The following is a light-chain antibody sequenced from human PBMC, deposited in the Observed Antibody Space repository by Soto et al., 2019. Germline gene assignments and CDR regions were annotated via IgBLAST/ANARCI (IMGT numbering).Light chain of an antibody. CDR3: QQRHMWPIT. CDR2: DAY. J-gene: IGKJ5*01. CDR1: QSFRGL. V-gene: IGKV3-11*01. Sequence: EVVCTQSPVTLSLSPGERATLSCRASQSFRGLLAWYQQKPGQAPRLLIYDAYNRATGIPPRFSGSGSGTDFTLTISSLEPEDSAVYYCQQRHMWPITLGQGTRLA.